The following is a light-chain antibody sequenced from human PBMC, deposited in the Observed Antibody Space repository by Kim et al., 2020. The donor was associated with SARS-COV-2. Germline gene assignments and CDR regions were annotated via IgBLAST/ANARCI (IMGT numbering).Light chain of an antibody. V-gene: IGLV7-43*01. J-gene: IGLJ3*02. Sequence: PGGTVTLTCASSTGAVTSGYYPNWFQQKPGQAPRALIYSTTNTHSWTPARFSGSLLGGKAALTLSGVQPEDEAVYYCLLYFGGAHVFGGGTQLTVL. CDR3: LLYFGGAHV. CDR2: STT. CDR1: TGAVTSGYY.